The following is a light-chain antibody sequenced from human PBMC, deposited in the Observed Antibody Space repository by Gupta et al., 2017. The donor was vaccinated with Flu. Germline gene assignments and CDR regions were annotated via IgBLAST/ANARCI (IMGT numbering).Light chain of an antibody. V-gene: IGLV3-25*02. Sequence: SYALTQPPSVSVSPGQTAKITCSGDPLPKQYTYWYQQKPGQAPVLVMYKDTSRPSGIPERFSGSSSGTTVTLTITGVQAEDEADYYCQSTDSSGAYVFGTGTKVTVL. CDR2: KDT. CDR3: QSTDSSGAYV. J-gene: IGLJ1*01. CDR1: PLPKQY.